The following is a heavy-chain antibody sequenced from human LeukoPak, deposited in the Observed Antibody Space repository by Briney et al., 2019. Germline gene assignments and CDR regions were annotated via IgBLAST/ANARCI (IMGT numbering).Heavy chain of an antibody. D-gene: IGHD1-26*01. V-gene: IGHV4-39*07. CDR3: ASGGATTPSDY. CDR1: GGSISSSSYY. Sequence: SETLSLTCTVSGGSISSSSYYWGWIRQPPGKGLEWIGSIHYSGSTYYNPSLKSRVTISVDTSKNQFSLKLSSVTAADTAVYYCASGGATTPSDYWGQGTLVTVSS. J-gene: IGHJ4*02. CDR2: IHYSGST.